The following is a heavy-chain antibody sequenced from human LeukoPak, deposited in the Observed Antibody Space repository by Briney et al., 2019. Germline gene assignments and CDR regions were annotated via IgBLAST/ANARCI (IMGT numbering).Heavy chain of an antibody. D-gene: IGHD6-6*01. Sequence: ASVKVSCKAAGYTFTAYYIHWVRQAPGQGLEWMGWINPNSGGTNSAQKFQGRVTMNRDSSISTAYMEISRLTSDDTAVYHCARVGSITARKNYFGYWGQGTLVTVSS. J-gene: IGHJ4*02. CDR1: GYTFTAYY. CDR3: ARVGSITARKNYFGY. V-gene: IGHV1-2*02. CDR2: INPNSGGT.